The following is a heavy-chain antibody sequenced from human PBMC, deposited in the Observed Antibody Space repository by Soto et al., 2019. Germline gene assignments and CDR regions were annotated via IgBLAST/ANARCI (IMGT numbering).Heavy chain of an antibody. Sequence: SETLSLTCTVSGGSISSSSYYWGWIRQPPGKGLEWIGSIYYSGSTYYNPSLKSRVTISVDTSKNQFSLKLSSVTAADTAVYYCARHETEGTIFGVVIINWFDPWGQGTLVTVSS. V-gene: IGHV4-39*01. CDR3: ARHETEGTIFGVVIINWFDP. CDR1: GGSISSSSYY. CDR2: IYYSGST. J-gene: IGHJ5*02. D-gene: IGHD3-3*01.